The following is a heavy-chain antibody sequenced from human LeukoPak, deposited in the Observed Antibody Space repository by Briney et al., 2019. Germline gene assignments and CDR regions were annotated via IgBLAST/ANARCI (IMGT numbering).Heavy chain of an antibody. CDR2: IYYSGST. CDR3: ARDRNYYDSSGYYRWVDP. CDR1: GGSISSYY. J-gene: IGHJ5*02. V-gene: IGHV4-59*01. D-gene: IGHD3-22*01. Sequence: PSETLSLTCTVSGGSISSYYWSWIRQPPGKGLEWLGYIYYSGSTNYNPSLKSRVTISVDKSKNQFSLNLTSVTTEDTAVYYCARDRNYYDSSGYYRWVDPWGQGTLVTVSS.